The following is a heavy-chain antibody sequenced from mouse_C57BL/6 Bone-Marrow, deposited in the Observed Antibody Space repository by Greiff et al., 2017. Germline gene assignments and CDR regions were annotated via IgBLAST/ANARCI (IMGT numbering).Heavy chain of an antibody. J-gene: IGHJ3*01. D-gene: IGHD2-3*01. V-gene: IGHV1-64*01. CDR1: GYTFTSYW. CDR3: ARSGDDGYLFAY. Sequence: QVQLQQSGAELVKPGASVKLSCKASGYTFTSYWMHWVKQRPGQGLEWIGMIHPNSGSTNYNEKFKSKATLTVDKSSSTAYMQLSSLTSEDSAVYYCARSGDDGYLFAYWGQGTLVTVSA. CDR2: IHPNSGST.